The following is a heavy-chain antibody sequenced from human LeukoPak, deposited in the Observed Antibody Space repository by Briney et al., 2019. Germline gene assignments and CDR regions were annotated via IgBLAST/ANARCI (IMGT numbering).Heavy chain of an antibody. V-gene: IGHV5-51*01. J-gene: IGHJ5*02. Sequence: GESLKISCEASGYDFTNYWIGWVRQKPGKGLEWMGIIYPGDSNIINSSSFQGQMTISADKSISTAYLQWSSLKASDTAMYYCARTDGSGSLGVDPWGQGTLVTVSS. CDR2: IYPGDSNI. CDR1: GYDFTNYW. D-gene: IGHD3-10*01. CDR3: ARTDGSGSLGVDP.